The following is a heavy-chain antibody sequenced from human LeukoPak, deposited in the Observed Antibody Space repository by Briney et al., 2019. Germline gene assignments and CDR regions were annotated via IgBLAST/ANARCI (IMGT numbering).Heavy chain of an antibody. CDR1: GYTFTVYY. V-gene: IGHV1-2*02. J-gene: IGHJ4*02. CDR3: ARDINGYDPDY. Sequence: GASVTVSFTASGYTFTVYYMHWVRQAPGQGLEWMGCINPNSGGTNYAQKSQGRVTMTRDTSISTAYMELSRLRSDDTAVYYCARDINGYDPDYWGQGTLVTVSS. CDR2: INPNSGGT. D-gene: IGHD5-12*01.